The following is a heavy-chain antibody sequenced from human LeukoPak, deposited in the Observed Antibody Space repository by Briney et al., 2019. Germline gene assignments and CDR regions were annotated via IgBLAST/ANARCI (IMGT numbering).Heavy chain of an antibody. V-gene: IGHV3-53*01. J-gene: IGHJ4*02. CDR2: IYSGGST. CDR1: GLTVSRNY. CDR3: ARGGPEYDILTGQIDF. Sequence: QLWGSLRLSCAASGLTVSRNYMSWVRQAPGKGLESVSVIYSGGSTYYADSVRGRFTISRDNAKNTLYLQMNSLRVEDTAVYYCARGGPEYDILTGQIDFWGQGTLVTVSS. D-gene: IGHD3-9*01.